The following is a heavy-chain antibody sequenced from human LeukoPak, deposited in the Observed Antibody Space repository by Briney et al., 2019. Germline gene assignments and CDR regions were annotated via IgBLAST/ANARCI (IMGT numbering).Heavy chain of an antibody. Sequence: SETLSLTCAVFGGSFSGYYWTWIRQPPGRGLEWIGEINHSGSINYNPSLKSRVTISVDTSKNQFSLKLSSVTAADTAVYYCARGTAPAPGYWGQGSLVTVSS. CDR1: GGSFSGYY. D-gene: IGHD2-21*02. J-gene: IGHJ4*02. CDR3: ARGTAPAPGY. CDR2: INHSGSI. V-gene: IGHV4-34*01.